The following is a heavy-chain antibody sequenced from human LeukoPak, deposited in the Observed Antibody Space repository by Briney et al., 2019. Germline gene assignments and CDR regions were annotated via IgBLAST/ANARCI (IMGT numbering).Heavy chain of an antibody. CDR1: GYTFTGYY. CDR2: INPNSGGT. D-gene: IGHD3-22*01. Sequence: ASVKVSCKASGYTFTGYYMHWVRQAPGQGLEWMGWINPNSGGTNYAQKFQGRVTMTRDTSISTAYMELSRLRSDDTAVYYCAREGGDYYYDSSVNDYGAQETLVTVPP. V-gene: IGHV1-2*02. CDR3: AREGGDYYYDSSVNDY. J-gene: IGHJ4*02.